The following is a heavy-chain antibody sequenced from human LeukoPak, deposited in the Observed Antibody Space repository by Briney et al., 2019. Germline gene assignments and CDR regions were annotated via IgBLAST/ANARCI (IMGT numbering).Heavy chain of an antibody. V-gene: IGHV1-3*01. D-gene: IGHD4-17*01. J-gene: IGHJ5*02. Sequence: ASVKVSCKASGYTFTSYAMHWVRQAPGQRLEWMGWINAGNGNTKYSQKFQGRVTITRDTSASTAYMELSSLRSEDTAVYYCARGGGAYNWFDPWGQGTLVTVSS. CDR2: INAGNGNT. CDR3: ARGGGAYNWFDP. CDR1: GYTFTSYA.